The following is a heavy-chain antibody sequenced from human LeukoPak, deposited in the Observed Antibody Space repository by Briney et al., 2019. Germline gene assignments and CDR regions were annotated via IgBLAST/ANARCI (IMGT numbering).Heavy chain of an antibody. CDR3: ARGPRSSSGYYEFDY. CDR2: INPNSGGT. J-gene: IGHJ4*02. CDR1: GYTFTGYY. V-gene: IGHV1-2*06. D-gene: IGHD3-22*01. Sequence: ASVKVSCKASGYTFTGYYMHWVRQAPGQGLEWMGRINPNSGGTYYAQKFQDRVTMTRDTSISKAYMELSRLTSDDTAVYYCARGPRSSSGYYEFDYWGQGTLVTVSS.